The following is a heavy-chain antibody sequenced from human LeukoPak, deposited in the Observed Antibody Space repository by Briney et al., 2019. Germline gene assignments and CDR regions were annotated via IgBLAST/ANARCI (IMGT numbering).Heavy chain of an antibody. CDR1: GGSISSGSYY. J-gene: IGHJ4*02. Sequence: SETLSLTCTVSGGSISSGSYYWGWIRQPPGKGLEWIGSIYYSGSTYYNPSLKSRVTISVDTSKNQFSLKLSSVTAADTAVYYCARDGGFFDYWGQGTLVTVSS. V-gene: IGHV4-39*02. CDR3: ARDGGFFDY. CDR2: IYYSGST. D-gene: IGHD3-16*01.